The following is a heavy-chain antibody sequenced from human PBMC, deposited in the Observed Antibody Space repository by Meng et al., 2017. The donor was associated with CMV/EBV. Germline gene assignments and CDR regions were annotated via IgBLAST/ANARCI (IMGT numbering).Heavy chain of an antibody. CDR1: GFTFSYYA. J-gene: IGHJ6*02. V-gene: IGHV3-7*01. D-gene: IGHD3-3*01. CDR2: IKQDGSEK. Sequence: GESLKISCEASGFTFSYYAMHWVRQAPGKGLEWVANIKQDGSEKYYVDSVKGRFTISRDNAKNSLYLQMNSLRAEDTAVYYCARVYYDFWSGYYPYYYYGMDVWGQGTTVTVSS. CDR3: ARVYYDFWSGYYPYYYYGMDV.